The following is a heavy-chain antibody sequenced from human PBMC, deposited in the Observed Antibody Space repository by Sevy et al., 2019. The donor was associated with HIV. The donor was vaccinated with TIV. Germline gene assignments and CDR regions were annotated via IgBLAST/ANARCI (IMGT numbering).Heavy chain of an antibody. CDR3: AREAGVGPYYFDS. D-gene: IGHD3-16*01. CDR2: ISSSGTI. CDR1: GFTFSTYT. J-gene: IGHJ4*02. Sequence: GGCLRLSCAASGFTFSTYTMNWVRQAPGKGLEWVSYISSSGTIYYADSVKGQFTISRDNAKNSLYLQMNSLRDEDTAVYYCAREAGVGPYYFDSWGQGTLVTVSS. V-gene: IGHV3-48*02.